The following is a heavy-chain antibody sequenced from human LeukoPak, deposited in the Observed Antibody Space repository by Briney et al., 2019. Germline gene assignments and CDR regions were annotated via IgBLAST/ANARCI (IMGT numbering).Heavy chain of an antibody. J-gene: IGHJ4*02. CDR3: ARKGLGGELGGFDS. D-gene: IGHD1-7*01. Sequence: GGSLRLSGAGSGFTFSSYWMHWVRHAQGKGLVWVSRINSDGSSTTYADSVKGRFTISRDHAKNTLYLQMNSLRVEDTALYHCARKGLGGELGGFDSWGQGTLVTVSS. CDR2: INSDGSST. CDR1: GFTFSSYW. V-gene: IGHV3-74*01.